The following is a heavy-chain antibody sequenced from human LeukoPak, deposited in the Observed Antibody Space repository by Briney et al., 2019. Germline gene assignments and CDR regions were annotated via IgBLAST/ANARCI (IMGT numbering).Heavy chain of an antibody. CDR2: IGTGGDT. CDR1: GFTFSNHD. Sequence: GGLLRLSCAASGFTFSNHDMHWVRQAAGKGLEWVSAIGTGGDTYYDASVKGRFTISRENARSSLYLQMNSLRVGDTAVYYCARGGNYFGSGTYPFPLDIWGQGTMVTVSS. J-gene: IGHJ3*02. D-gene: IGHD3-10*01. CDR3: ARGGNYFGSGTYPFPLDI. V-gene: IGHV3-13*01.